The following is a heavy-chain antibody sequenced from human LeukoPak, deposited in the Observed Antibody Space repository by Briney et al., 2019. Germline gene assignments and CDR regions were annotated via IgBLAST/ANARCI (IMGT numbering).Heavy chain of an antibody. J-gene: IGHJ6*02. CDR2: ISYDGSNK. CDR3: AKRRRGWPPYGMDV. V-gene: IGHV3-30*18. D-gene: IGHD6-19*01. CDR1: GFTFSSYG. Sequence: PGGSLRLSCAASGFTFSSYGMHWVRQAPGKGLEWVAVISYDGSNKYYADSVKGRFTISRDNSKNTLYLQMNSLRAEDTAVYYCAKRRRGWPPYGMDVWGQGTTVTVSS.